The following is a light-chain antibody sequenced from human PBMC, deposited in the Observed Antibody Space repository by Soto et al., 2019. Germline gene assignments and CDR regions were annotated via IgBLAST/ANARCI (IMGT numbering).Light chain of an antibody. J-gene: IGKJ5*01. V-gene: IGKV3-11*01. Sequence: EIVLTQSPATLSLSPGERATLSCRASQSVSIYLAWYQQKPGQAPRLLIYDASNMATGIPDRFSGSGSGTDFTLTISSLEPEDFAVYYCQQRSNWPPITFGQGTRLEI. CDR1: QSVSIY. CDR2: DAS. CDR3: QQRSNWPPIT.